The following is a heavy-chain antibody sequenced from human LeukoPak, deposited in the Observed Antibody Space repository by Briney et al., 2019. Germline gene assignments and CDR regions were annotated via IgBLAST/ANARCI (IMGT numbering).Heavy chain of an antibody. CDR2: IRPDGSAV. V-gene: IGHV3-7*01. D-gene: IGHD3/OR15-3a*01. CDR3: ARFGLPYSIDL. CDR1: GFTFNQHS. J-gene: IGHJ6*02. Sequence: GGCLRLSCIASGFTFNQHSMSWVRQAPVKGLEWVASIRPDGSAVFYVDSVKGRFTFSRDNAKNSLDLQMNSLRAEDTAVYYCARFGLPYSIDLWGQGTMVTVSS.